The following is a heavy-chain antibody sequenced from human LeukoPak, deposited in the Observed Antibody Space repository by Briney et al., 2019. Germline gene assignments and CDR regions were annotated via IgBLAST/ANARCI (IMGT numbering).Heavy chain of an antibody. CDR1: GVSISSYY. V-gene: IGHV4-4*07. J-gene: IGHJ6*04. D-gene: IGHD3-10*01. CDR3: ATTYGSGSYYNVDV. CDR2: IYTSGNT. Sequence: SETLSLTCTVSGVSISSYYWSWIRQPAGKGLEWIGRIYTSGNTNYNPSPQSRVTMSVDTSKNLFALRLTSVTAADTAVYYCATTYGSGSYYNVDVWGKGTTVTVSS.